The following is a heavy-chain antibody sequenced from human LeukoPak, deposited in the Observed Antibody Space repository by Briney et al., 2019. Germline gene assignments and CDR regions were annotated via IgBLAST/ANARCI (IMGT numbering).Heavy chain of an antibody. CDR1: GFTFSSYA. CDR2: ISGSGGST. D-gene: IGHD3-3*02. Sequence: GSLRLSCAASGFTFSSYAMSWVRQAPGKGLEWVSAISGSGGSTYYADSVKGRFTISRDNSKNTPYLQMNSLRAEDTAVYYCAEARLSMGFDRWGQGTLVTVSS. V-gene: IGHV3-23*01. CDR3: AEARLSMGFDR. J-gene: IGHJ5*02.